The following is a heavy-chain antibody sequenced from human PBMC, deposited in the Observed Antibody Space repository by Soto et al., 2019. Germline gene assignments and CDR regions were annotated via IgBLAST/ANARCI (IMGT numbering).Heavy chain of an antibody. CDR2: IYYRGNT. V-gene: IGHV4-39*01. CDR3: ARLEGLATISYYFDY. CDR1: GDSINSDNYY. J-gene: IGHJ4*02. D-gene: IGHD3-9*01. Sequence: PSETLSLTCSVSGDSINSDNYYWGWIRQPPGKGLEWIGSIYYRGNTYYNPSLKTRVTISLDKSKSQFSLKLNSMTAADSAVYFCARLEGLATISYYFDYWGQGTLVTVSS.